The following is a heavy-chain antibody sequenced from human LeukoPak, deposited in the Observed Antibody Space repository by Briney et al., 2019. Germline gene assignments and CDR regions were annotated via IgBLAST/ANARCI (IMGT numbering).Heavy chain of an antibody. CDR2: ISTRSTYI. D-gene: IGHD3-10*01. CDR1: KFTFSDYA. J-gene: IGHJ4*02. V-gene: IGHV3-21*01. Sequence: GGSLRLSCAASKFTFSDYAMSWVRQAPGKGLEWVSCISTRSTYIYYADSVKGRFTISRDNAKNSLYLQMNSLRADDTAVYYCAREEEWYASGTYYKGFDSWGQGTLVTVSS. CDR3: AREEEWYASGTYYKGFDS.